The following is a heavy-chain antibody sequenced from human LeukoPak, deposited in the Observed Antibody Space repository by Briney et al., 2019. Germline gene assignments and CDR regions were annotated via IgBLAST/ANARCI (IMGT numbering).Heavy chain of an antibody. Sequence: ASVKVSCKASGYTFTSYDISWVRQAPGQGLEWMGIINPSGGSTNYAQKFQGRVTMTRDTSTSTVYMELSSLRSEDTAVYYCARLGYCSSTVCQWGQGTLVTVSS. CDR2: INPSGGST. J-gene: IGHJ4*02. CDR3: ARLGYCSSTVCQ. V-gene: IGHV1-46*01. D-gene: IGHD2-2*01. CDR1: GYTFTSYD.